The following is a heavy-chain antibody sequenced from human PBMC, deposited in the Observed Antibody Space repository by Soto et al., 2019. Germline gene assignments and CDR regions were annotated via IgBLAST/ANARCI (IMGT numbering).Heavy chain of an antibody. V-gene: IGHV1-18*01. CDR2: ISAYNGNT. CDR3: ARDRRDLLGRWFDP. Sequence: ASVNVSCKASGYTFTSYGITWVRQAPGQGLEWMGWISAYNGNTKYGQKIQGRVTMTTDTSTSTAYMELRSLRSDDTAVYYCARDRRDLLGRWFDPWGQGTLVTVSS. D-gene: IGHD7-27*01. CDR1: GYTFTSYG. J-gene: IGHJ5*02.